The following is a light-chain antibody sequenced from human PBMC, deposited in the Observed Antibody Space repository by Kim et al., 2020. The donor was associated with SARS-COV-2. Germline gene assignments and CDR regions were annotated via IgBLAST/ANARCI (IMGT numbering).Light chain of an antibody. V-gene: IGLV2-14*01. CDR2: DVS. CDR3: SSYTSSITPAV. J-gene: IGLJ7*01. CDR1: SSDVGGYNY. Sequence: QSALTQPASVSGSPGQSITISCTGTSSDVGGYNYVSWYQQHPGKAPKLMIYDVSKRPSGVSNRFSGSKSGNTASLTISGLQAEDEADYYCSSYTSSITPAVFGGGTQLTVL.